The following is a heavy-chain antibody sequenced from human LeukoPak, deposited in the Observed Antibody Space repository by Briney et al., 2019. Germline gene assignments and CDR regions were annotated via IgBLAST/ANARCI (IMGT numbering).Heavy chain of an antibody. D-gene: IGHD1-26*01. Sequence: GGSLRLSCAASGVTFSSYAMSWVRHAPGKGLEWVSAISGSGGSTYYADSVKGRFTISRDNSKNTLYLQMNSLRAEDTAVYYCAKDTGSYPPHDAFDIWGQGTMVTVSS. CDR3: AKDTGSYPPHDAFDI. V-gene: IGHV3-23*01. J-gene: IGHJ3*02. CDR1: GVTFSSYA. CDR2: ISGSGGST.